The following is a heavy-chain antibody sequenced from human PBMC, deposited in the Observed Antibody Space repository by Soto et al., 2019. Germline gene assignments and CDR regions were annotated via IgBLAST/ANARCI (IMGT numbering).Heavy chain of an antibody. CDR2: ISSSGSTI. J-gene: IGHJ6*02. V-gene: IGHV3-11*01. CDR3: ARGDSSSWWYYYGMDV. CDR1: GFTFIDYY. D-gene: IGHD6-13*01. Sequence: GGSLRLSCAASGFTFIDYYMSWSLQAPWKGLEWVSYISSSGSTIYYADSVKGRFTISRDNAKNSLYLQMNSLRAEDTAVYYCARGDSSSWWYYYGMDVWGQGTTVTVSS.